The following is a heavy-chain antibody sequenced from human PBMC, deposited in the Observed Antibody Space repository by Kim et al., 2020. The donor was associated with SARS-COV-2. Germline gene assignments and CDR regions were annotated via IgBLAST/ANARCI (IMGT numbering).Heavy chain of an antibody. CDR1: GYTFNNYG. Sequence: ASVKVSCKTSGYTFNNYGVSWVRQAPGQGLEWMGWISASNGYSNYEQKFQDRVTMTTETSTSTAYMELRSLRSDDTAMYYCVRDEHSSGSYRDYWGQGTLVTVSS. D-gene: IGHD3-10*01. CDR3: VRDEHSSGSYRDY. V-gene: IGHV1-18*04. CDR2: ISASNGYS. J-gene: IGHJ4*02.